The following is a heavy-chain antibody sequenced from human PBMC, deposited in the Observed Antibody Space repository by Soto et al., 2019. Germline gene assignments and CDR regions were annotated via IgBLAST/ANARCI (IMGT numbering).Heavy chain of an antibody. Sequence: GSRRLSCAASGFTFSSYGMHWVRQAPGKGLEWVTFISYDGSNKDYAESVKGRFTISRDNSKNTLYLQMNSLRAEDRAVYYCAKGYGGQRLTRGDAFDIWGQGTMVTVSS. D-gene: IGHD6-25*01. CDR1: GFTFSSYG. CDR2: ISYDGSNK. CDR3: AKGYGGQRLTRGDAFDI. V-gene: IGHV3-30*18. J-gene: IGHJ3*02.